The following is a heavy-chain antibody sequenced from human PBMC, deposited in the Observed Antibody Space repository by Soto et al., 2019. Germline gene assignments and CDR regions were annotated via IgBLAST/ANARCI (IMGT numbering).Heavy chain of an antibody. J-gene: IGHJ4*02. CDR1: GFTFSSYS. CDR2: ISSSSSYK. Sequence: GGSLRLSCAASGFTFSSYSMNWVRQAPGKGLEWVSSISSSSSYKYYADSVKGRFTISRDNAKNSLYLQMNSLRAEDTAVYYCARDRHDSSGYLGYWGQGTLVTVSS. CDR3: ARDRHDSSGYLGY. D-gene: IGHD3-22*01. V-gene: IGHV3-21*01.